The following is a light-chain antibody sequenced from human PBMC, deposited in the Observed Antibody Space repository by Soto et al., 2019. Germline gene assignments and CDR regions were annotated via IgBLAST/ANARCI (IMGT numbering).Light chain of an antibody. CDR2: DAS. J-gene: IGKJ1*01. CDR3: QQYDNLPRTWT. Sequence: DIQMTQSPSSLSASVGDRVTITCQASQDISNYLNWYQQKPGKAPKLLIYDASNLETGVPSRFSGSGSGTDFTFTISSLQPEDIATYYCQQYDNLPRTWTFGQGTKWIS. CDR1: QDISNY. V-gene: IGKV1-33*01.